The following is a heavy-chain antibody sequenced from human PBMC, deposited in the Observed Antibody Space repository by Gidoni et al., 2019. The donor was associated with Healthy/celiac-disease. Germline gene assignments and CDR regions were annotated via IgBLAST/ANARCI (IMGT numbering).Heavy chain of an antibody. D-gene: IGHD3-22*01. J-gene: IGHJ6*02. CDR3: ARDRVKYYYDSSGYYLHYYGMDV. Sequence: QVQLVESGGGLVKPGGSLRLSCAASGFTFSDYYMSWIRPAPGKGLEWVSYISSSGSTIYYADSVKGRFTISRDNAKNSLYLQMNSLRAEDTAVYYCARDRVKYYYDSSGYYLHYYGMDVWGQGTTVTVSS. V-gene: IGHV3-11*01. CDR1: GFTFSDYY. CDR2: ISSSGSTI.